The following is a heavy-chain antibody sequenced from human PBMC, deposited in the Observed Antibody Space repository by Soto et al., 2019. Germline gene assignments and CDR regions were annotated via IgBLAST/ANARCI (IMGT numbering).Heavy chain of an antibody. J-gene: IGHJ4*02. Sequence: TGGSLRLSCAASGFTFSSYAMSWVRQAPGKGLEWVSAISGSGGSTYYADSVKGRFTISRDNSKNTLYLQMNSLRAEDTAVYYCAKDMGSSYCSGGSCYSGAPDYWGQGTLVTVSS. CDR2: ISGSGGST. D-gene: IGHD2-15*01. CDR1: GFTFSSYA. V-gene: IGHV3-23*01. CDR3: AKDMGSSYCSGGSCYSGAPDY.